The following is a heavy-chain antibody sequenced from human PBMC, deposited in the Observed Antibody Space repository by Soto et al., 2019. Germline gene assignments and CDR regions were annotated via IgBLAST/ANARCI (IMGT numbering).Heavy chain of an antibody. Sequence: WWSLRLSCSASVFTFSNAWMSWFRQAPGKGLEWVGRIKSKTDGGTTDYAAPVKGRFTISRDDSKNTLYLQMNSLKTEDTAVYYCTTVDIVVVPAAEPYNWFDPWGQGTLVTVS. V-gene: IGHV3-15*01. D-gene: IGHD2-2*03. J-gene: IGHJ5*02. CDR1: VFTFSNAW. CDR2: IKSKTDGGTT. CDR3: TTVDIVVVPAAEPYNWFDP.